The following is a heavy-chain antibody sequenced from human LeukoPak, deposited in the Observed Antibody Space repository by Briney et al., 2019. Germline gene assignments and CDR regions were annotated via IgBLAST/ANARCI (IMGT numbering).Heavy chain of an antibody. D-gene: IGHD3-10*01. CDR3: ARASGPFDY. J-gene: IGHJ4*02. Sequence: HTGGSLRLSCAASGFTFSTYWMHWVRQAPGKGLVWVSRIKSDGSSTSYADSVKGRFTISRDNARNTLYLQMNSLRAEDTAVYSCARASGPFDYWGQGTLVTVSS. CDR1: GFTFSTYW. CDR2: IKSDGSST. V-gene: IGHV3-74*01.